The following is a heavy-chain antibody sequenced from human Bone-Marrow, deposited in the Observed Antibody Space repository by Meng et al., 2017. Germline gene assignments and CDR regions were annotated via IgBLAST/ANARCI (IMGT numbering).Heavy chain of an antibody. CDR3: ARHKGHSYGYLYFDY. D-gene: IGHD5-18*01. Sequence: QVQLQESGPGLVKPSQTLSLTCTVSGGSISSGDYYWSWIRQPPGKGLDWIGYIYYSGSTYYNPSLKSRVTISVDTSKNQFSLKVSSVTAADTAVFYCARHKGHSYGYLYFDYWGQGTLVTVSS. CDR1: GGSISSGDYY. J-gene: IGHJ4*02. CDR2: IYYSGST. V-gene: IGHV4-30-4*01.